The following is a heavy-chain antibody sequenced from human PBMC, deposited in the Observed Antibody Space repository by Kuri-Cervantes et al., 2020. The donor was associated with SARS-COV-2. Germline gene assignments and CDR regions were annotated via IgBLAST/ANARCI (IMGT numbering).Heavy chain of an antibody. CDR2: IYYGGRT. J-gene: IGHJ3*02. D-gene: IGHD3-3*01. Sequence: SETLSLTCTVSGGSISSGGYYWGWIRQPPGKGLEFIGTIYYGGRTYYNTSLKSRVTISVDTSKNQFSLKLSSVTAADTAVYYCARITIFGVVISGAFDIWGQGTMVTVSS. V-gene: IGHV4-39*01. CDR3: ARITIFGVVISGAFDI. CDR1: GGSISSGGYY.